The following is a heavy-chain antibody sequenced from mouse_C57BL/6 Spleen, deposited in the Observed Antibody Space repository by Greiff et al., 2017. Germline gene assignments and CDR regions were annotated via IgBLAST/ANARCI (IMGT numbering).Heavy chain of an antibody. D-gene: IGHD4-1*01. J-gene: IGHJ2*01. Sequence: EVQLVESGGGLVQPGGSMKLSCAASGFTFSDAWMDWVRQSPEKGLEWVAEIRNKANNHATYYAESVKGRFTISRDDSKSSVYLQMNSLRAEDTGIYYCTHTGTGRHFDYWGQGTTLTVSS. V-gene: IGHV6-6*01. CDR2: IRNKANNHAT. CDR1: GFTFSDAW. CDR3: THTGTGRHFDY.